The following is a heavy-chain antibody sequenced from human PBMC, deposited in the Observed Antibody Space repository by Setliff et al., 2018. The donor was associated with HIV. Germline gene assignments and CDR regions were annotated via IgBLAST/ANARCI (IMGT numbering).Heavy chain of an antibody. V-gene: IGHV4-34*01. CDR2: INHNKSS. Sequence: PSETLSLTCAVYGESLSDYYWSWIRQPPGKGLEWIGEINHNKSSDYNPSLKSRVTMSLDTSKNQFSLNLSSVTAADTAVYYCARDRLTYYFDYWGQGILVTVSS. CDR3: ARDRLTYYFDY. J-gene: IGHJ4*02. CDR1: GESLSDYY. D-gene: IGHD3-22*01.